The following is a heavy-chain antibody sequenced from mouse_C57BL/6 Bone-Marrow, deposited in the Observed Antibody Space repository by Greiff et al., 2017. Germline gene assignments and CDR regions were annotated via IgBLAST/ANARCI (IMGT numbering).Heavy chain of an antibody. CDR2: INPDSSTI. CDR1: GIDFSRYW. V-gene: IGHV4-1*01. Sequence: EVKLMESGGGLVQPGGSLKLSCAASGIDFSRYWMSWVRRAPGKGLEWIGEINPDSSTINYAPSLKDKFIISRDNAKNTLYLQMSKVRSEDTALYDCARYYGSSYVGWYFDVWGTGTTVTVSS. D-gene: IGHD1-1*01. CDR3: ARYYGSSYVGWYFDV. J-gene: IGHJ1*03.